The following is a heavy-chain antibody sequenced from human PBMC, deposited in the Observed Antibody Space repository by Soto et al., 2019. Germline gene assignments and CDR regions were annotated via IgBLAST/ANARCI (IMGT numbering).Heavy chain of an antibody. J-gene: IGHJ6*02. Sequence: WTWIRQPPGKRLEWIGYIFYTGSTSYNPSLKSRVTISVDTSRNQFSLKLSSVTAADTAVYYCARGDLRLYAMDVWGQGTTVTVSS. CDR3: ARGDLRLYAMDV. CDR2: IFYTGST. V-gene: IGHV4-59*01.